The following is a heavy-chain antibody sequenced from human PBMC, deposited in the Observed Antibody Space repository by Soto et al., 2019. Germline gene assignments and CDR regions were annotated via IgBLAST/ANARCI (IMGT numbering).Heavy chain of an antibody. CDR1: EFTFSSFA. D-gene: IGHD3-10*01. J-gene: IGHJ4*02. V-gene: IGHV3-30*18. CDR2: ISFDGRDI. Sequence: SLRLSWVTAEFTFSSFAVDWVRQAPGKGLEWVAAISFDGRDISYRESVKGRFTISRDKFKNTVYLQMNSLRPEDTAVYYCAKESLDYFDSGRFYAPAFDHWGQGTLVTVSS. CDR3: AKESLDYFDSGRFYAPAFDH.